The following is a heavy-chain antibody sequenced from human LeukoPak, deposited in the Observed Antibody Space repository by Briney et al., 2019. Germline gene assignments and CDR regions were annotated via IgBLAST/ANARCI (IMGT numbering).Heavy chain of an antibody. V-gene: IGHV3-15*01. CDR3: TTVLSIVTIVVVPAATARGLHY. CDR1: GFTFSNAW. J-gene: IGHJ4*02. CDR2: IKSKTNGGTT. Sequence: GGSLRLSCAASGFTFSNAWRSWVRQAPGKGREWVGRIKSKTNGGTTDYAAPVKDRFTISRDDSKNTLYLQMNSLKTEDTAVYYCTTVLSIVTIVVVPAATARGLHYWGQGTLVTVSS. D-gene: IGHD2-2*01.